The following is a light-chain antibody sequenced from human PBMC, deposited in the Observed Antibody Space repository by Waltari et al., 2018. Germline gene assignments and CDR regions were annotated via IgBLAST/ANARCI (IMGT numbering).Light chain of an antibody. CDR1: KLADKF. J-gene: IGLJ1*01. CDR2: QDS. Sequence: SHELTQPPSVSVSPGQTASITCSGDKLADKFVCWYQHKSGQSPVLIIYQDSKRPSGCPGRFFGAHSGNTAHFNHRGTQGMDWGCFYCQAWDRSPSFGTGTKVSVL. CDR3: QAWDRSPS. V-gene: IGLV3-1*01.